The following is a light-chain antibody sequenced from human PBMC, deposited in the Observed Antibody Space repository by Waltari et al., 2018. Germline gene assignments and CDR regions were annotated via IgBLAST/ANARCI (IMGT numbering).Light chain of an antibody. V-gene: IGKV3-15*01. CDR2: GAS. CDR1: QSITTG. Sequence: EIVMTQSPATPSVSPGQRATPPCRASQSITTGLAWYQQKPGQAPRLLIYGASTRDTGVPARFTGRGSGTQFTLTISSLQSEDVAVYFCQQYKEWPPVTFGGGTRVEIK. J-gene: IGKJ4*02. CDR3: QQYKEWPPVT.